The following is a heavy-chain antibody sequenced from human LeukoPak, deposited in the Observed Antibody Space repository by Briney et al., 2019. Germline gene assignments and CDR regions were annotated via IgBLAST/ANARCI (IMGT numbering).Heavy chain of an antibody. J-gene: IGHJ6*03. D-gene: IGHD3-3*01. CDR2: ISSSSSTI. Sequence: GGPLRLSCAASGFTFSSYSMNWVRQAPGKGLEWVSYISSSSSTIYYADSVKGRFTISRDNAKNSLYLQMNSLRAEDTAVYYCAREGVTIFGVVITVHYYMDVWGKGTTVTVSS. CDR3: AREGVTIFGVVITVHYYMDV. CDR1: GFTFSSYS. V-gene: IGHV3-48*01.